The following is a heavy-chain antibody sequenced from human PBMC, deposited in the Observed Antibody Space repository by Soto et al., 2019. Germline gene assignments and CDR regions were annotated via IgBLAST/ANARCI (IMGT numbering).Heavy chain of an antibody. Sequence: SETLYLTCTVSGGPISSYDCSWIRQPPGKGLEWIGYIYYSGSTNYNPSLKSRVTISVDTSKNQFSLKLSSVTAADTAVYYCARRYGGNFDNWGQGTLVTVSS. J-gene: IGHJ4*02. V-gene: IGHV4-59*01. CDR3: ARRYGGNFDN. CDR1: GGPISSYD. D-gene: IGHD1-26*01. CDR2: IYYSGST.